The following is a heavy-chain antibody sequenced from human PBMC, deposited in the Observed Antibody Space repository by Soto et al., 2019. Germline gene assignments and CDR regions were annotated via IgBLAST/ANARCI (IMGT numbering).Heavy chain of an antibody. CDR2: IYNTGST. D-gene: IGHD2-21*02. Sequence: SETLSLTCAVSGGSISSGGYSWSWIRQPPGKGLEWIGYIYNTGSTYYNPPLKSRVTISVDTSKNQFSLKLNSVTAADTAVYYCARDLWGYCGTDCYPLDVWGQGTTVTVSS. CDR3: ARDLWGYCGTDCYPLDV. J-gene: IGHJ6*02. V-gene: IGHV4-30-2*01. CDR1: GGSISSGGYS.